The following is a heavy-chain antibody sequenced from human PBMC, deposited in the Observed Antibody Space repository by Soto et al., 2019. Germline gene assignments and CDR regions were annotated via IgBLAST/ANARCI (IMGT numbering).Heavy chain of an antibody. J-gene: IGHJ3*02. Sequence: GASVKVSCKASQYTFTNFYLHWVRQAPGQRPEWMGWINNGGGTIYAQKFQGRLTMTRDTSITTAYMELSSLRSDDTAFYYCARYLTMIVVAQAGDAFDIWGHGTMVTVSS. CDR1: QYTFTNFY. V-gene: IGHV1-2*02. CDR2: INNGGGT. CDR3: ARYLTMIVVAQAGDAFDI. D-gene: IGHD3-22*01.